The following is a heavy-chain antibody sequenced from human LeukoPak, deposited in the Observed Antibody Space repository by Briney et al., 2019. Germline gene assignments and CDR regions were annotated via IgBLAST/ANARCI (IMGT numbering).Heavy chain of an antibody. V-gene: IGHV3-23*01. D-gene: IGHD6-19*01. CDR3: AITTVAGNVGLFY. CDR1: GFTFSSYA. Sequence: GGSLRLSCAASGFTFSSYAMSWVRQAPGKGLEWVSAISGSGGSTHYADSVKGRFTISRDNSKNTLYLQMNSLRAEDTAVYYCAITTVAGNVGLFYWGQGTLVTVSS. J-gene: IGHJ4*02. CDR2: ISGSGGST.